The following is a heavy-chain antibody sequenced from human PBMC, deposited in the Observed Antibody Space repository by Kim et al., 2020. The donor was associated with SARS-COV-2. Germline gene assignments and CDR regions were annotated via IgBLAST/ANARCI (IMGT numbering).Heavy chain of an antibody. CDR1: GFTFSSYA. J-gene: IGHJ3*02. D-gene: IGHD3-10*01. Sequence: GGSLRLSCAASGFTFSSYAMSWVRQAPGKGLEWVSAISGSGGSTYYADSVKGRFTISRDNSKNTLYLQMNSLRAEDTAVYYCAKSDGSGSLSGDAFDIWGQGTMVTVSS. V-gene: IGHV3-23*01. CDR3: AKSDGSGSLSGDAFDI. CDR2: ISGSGGST.